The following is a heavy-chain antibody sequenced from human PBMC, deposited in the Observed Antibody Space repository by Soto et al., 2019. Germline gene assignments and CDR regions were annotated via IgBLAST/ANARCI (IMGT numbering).Heavy chain of an antibody. CDR1: GFTFSDYY. V-gene: IGHV3-11*06. CDR3: ARDFQLERFFDY. CDR2: ISSSSSYT. D-gene: IGHD1-1*01. J-gene: IGHJ4*02. Sequence: GGSLRLSCAASGFTFSDYYMSWIRQAPGKGLEWVSYISSSSSYTNYADSVKGRFPISRDNAKNSLYLQMNSLRAEDTAVYYCARDFQLERFFDYWGQGTLVTVSS.